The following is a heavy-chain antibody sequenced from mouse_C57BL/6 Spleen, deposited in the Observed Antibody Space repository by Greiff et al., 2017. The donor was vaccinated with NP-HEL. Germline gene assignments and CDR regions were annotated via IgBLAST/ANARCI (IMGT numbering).Heavy chain of an antibody. V-gene: IGHV1-82*01. Sequence: QVQLQQSGPELVKPGASVKISCKASGYAFSSSWMNWVKQRPGKGLEWIGRIYPGDGDTTYNGKFKGKATLTADKSSSPAYMQLSILTSEDSAVYFCARGAYYSNSYAMDYWGQGTSVTVSS. CDR2: IYPGDGDT. CDR1: GYAFSSSW. CDR3: ARGAYYSNSYAMDY. J-gene: IGHJ4*01. D-gene: IGHD2-5*01.